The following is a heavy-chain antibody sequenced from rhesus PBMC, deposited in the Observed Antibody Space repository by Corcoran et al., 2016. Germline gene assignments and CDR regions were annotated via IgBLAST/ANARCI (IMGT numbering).Heavy chain of an antibody. J-gene: IGHJ4*01. D-gene: IGHD1-14*01. CDR2: RGPENGNA. V-gene: IGHV1-200*01. CDR1: GYTFSPSY. Sequence: QVQLVQSGPEVTKPGTSMQVSCQASGYTFSPSYIHWVRPAPGPGLEWMGWRGPENGNAGPAQKFQGRVIMTRDTSTSTAYMELNSLTSEDTAVYYCLRGGWNAHFDYWGQGVLVTVSS. CDR3: LRGGWNAHFDY.